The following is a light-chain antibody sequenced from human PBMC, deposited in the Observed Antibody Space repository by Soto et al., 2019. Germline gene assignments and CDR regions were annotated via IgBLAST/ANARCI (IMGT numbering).Light chain of an antibody. V-gene: IGLV1-40*01. CDR2: VNS. CDR3: QSYDSSLSGFYV. CDR1: NSNIGAGYD. Sequence: QSVLAQPPSVSGAPGQRVTISCTGSNSNIGAGYDVHWYQQLPGTAPKLLIYVNSNRPSGVTDRLSGSKSGTSASLAITGLQAEDEADYYCQSYDSSLSGFYVFGTGTKVTVL. J-gene: IGLJ1*01.